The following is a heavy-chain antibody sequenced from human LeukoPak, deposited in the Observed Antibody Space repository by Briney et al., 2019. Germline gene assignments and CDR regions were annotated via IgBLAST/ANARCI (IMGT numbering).Heavy chain of an antibody. D-gene: IGHD3-3*01. CDR2: IVPIFGTA. Sequence: SVKVSCKASGGTFSSYAISWVRQAPGQGLEWMGGIVPIFGTANYAQKFQGRVTITADESTSTAYMELSSLRSEDTAVYYCARSTIFGVVITPPYFDYWGQGTLVTVSS. CDR1: GGTFSSYA. CDR3: ARSTIFGVVITPPYFDY. J-gene: IGHJ4*02. V-gene: IGHV1-69*13.